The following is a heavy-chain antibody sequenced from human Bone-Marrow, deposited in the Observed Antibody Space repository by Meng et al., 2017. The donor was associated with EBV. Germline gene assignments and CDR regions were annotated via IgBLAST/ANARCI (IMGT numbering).Heavy chain of an antibody. CDR1: GFTFSSYW. CDR2: IHYEGSST. J-gene: IGHJ4*02. Sequence: VHVVVSEGGVVPPGGLLSLSWAAAGFTFSSYWMRLVCHGTWKALVWVSRIHYEGSSTSYADSVKGRFTISRDNAKNTLYLKMNSLRAEDTAVYFCSRVTSDGDFDYWGQGVLVTVSS. V-gene: IGHV3-74*01. CDR3: SRVTSDGDFDY.